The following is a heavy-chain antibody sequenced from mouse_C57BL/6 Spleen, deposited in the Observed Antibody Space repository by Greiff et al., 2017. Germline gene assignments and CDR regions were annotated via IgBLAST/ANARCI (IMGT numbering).Heavy chain of an antibody. Sequence: EVQLVESGGGLVQPKGSLKLSCAASGFSFNTYAMNWVRQAPGKGLEWVARIRSKSNNYATYYADSVKDRFTISRDDSESMLYLQMNNLKTEDTAMYYCVRHDYYEAMDYWGQGTSVTVSS. CDR2: IRSKSNNYAT. CDR3: VRHDYYEAMDY. CDR1: GFSFNTYA. D-gene: IGHD1-1*01. J-gene: IGHJ4*01. V-gene: IGHV10-1*01.